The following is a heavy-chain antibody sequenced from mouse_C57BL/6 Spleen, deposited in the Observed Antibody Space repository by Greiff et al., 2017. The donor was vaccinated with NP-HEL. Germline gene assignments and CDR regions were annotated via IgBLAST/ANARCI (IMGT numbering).Heavy chain of an antibody. CDR2: INYDGSST. CDR1: GFTFSDYY. J-gene: IGHJ4*01. D-gene: IGHD3-2*02. V-gene: IGHV5-16*01. CDR3: ARDSSAGSYAMDY. Sequence: EVQRVESEGGLVQPGSSMKLSCTASGFTFSDYYMAWVRQVPDKGLEWVANINYDGSSTYYLDSLKSRFIISRDNAKNILYLQMSSLKSEDTATYYCARDSSAGSYAMDYWGQGTSVTVSS.